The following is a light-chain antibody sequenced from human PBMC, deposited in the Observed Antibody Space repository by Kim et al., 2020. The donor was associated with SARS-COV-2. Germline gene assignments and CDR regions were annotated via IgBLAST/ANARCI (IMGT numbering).Light chain of an antibody. Sequence: QLVLTQSSSASASLGSSVKLTCTLSSGHSSYIIEWHQQQPGKAPRYLMKLEGSGSYNKGSGVPDRFSGSSSGADRYPTISNLQSEDEADYYCETWDSNTWVFGGGTQLTVL. CDR3: ETWDSNTWV. CDR1: SGHSSYI. CDR2: LEGSGSY. J-gene: IGLJ3*02. V-gene: IGLV4-60*03.